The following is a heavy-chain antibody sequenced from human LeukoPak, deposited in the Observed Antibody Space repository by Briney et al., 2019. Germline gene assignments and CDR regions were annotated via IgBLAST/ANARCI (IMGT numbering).Heavy chain of an antibody. Sequence: GRSLRLSCAASGFTFSNYAMHWVRQAPGKGLQWVALVSYDGSNKFYADSVKGRFTISRDNSKSTLYLQMNSLRADDTSVYHCANEGGRGGASSWTSFDFWGQGTLVTVSS. J-gene: IGHJ4*02. V-gene: IGHV3-30-3*02. CDR1: GFTFSNYA. CDR2: VSYDGSNK. D-gene: IGHD6-13*01. CDR3: ANEGGRGGASSWTSFDF.